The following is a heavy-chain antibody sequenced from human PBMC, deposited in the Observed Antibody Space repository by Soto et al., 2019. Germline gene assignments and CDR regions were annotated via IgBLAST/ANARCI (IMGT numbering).Heavy chain of an antibody. Sequence: GGSLRLSCAASGFTFSSYAMSWVRQAPGKGLEWVSAISGSGGSTYYADSVKGRFTISRDNSKNTLYLQMNSLRAEDTAVYYCAKVGAMITFGGVIVPYYFDYWGQGTLVTVSS. J-gene: IGHJ4*02. CDR2: ISGSGGST. CDR3: AKVGAMITFGGVIVPYYFDY. D-gene: IGHD3-16*02. V-gene: IGHV3-23*01. CDR1: GFTFSSYA.